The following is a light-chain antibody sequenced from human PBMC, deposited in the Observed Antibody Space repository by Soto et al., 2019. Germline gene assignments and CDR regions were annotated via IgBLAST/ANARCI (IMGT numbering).Light chain of an antibody. Sequence: EIVLTQSPGTLSLSAVERATLSCRASQSVGTYLAWYQQKPGQAPRLLISGVFTRATGIPGRFSGGWSGAEFTLTINGLQSEDFGVYYCHQYNNWPRTFGQGTKVDI. CDR2: GVF. CDR3: HQYNNWPRT. V-gene: IGKV3-15*01. CDR1: QSVGTY. J-gene: IGKJ1*01.